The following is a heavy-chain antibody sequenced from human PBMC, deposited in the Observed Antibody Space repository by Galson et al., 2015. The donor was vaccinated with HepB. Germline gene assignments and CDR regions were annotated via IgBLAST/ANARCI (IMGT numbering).Heavy chain of an antibody. D-gene: IGHD3-22*01. CDR2: IRTKAYGGPA. V-gene: IGHV3-49*04. J-gene: IGHJ4*02. CDR3: TRGPFRADTTGYYITPFDY. Sequence: SLRLSCAASGFTFGDYGFSWVRQAPGKGLEWVGFIRTKAYGGPAEYAASVKGRFTISRDDSKSIAYLQMNSLKTEDTAVYYCTRGPFRADTTGYYITPFDYWGQGTLVTVSS. CDR1: GFTFGDYG.